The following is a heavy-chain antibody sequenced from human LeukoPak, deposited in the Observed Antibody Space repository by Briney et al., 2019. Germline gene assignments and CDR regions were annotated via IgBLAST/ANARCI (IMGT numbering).Heavy chain of an antibody. V-gene: IGHV1-8*01. Sequence: GASVKVSCKASGYSFSSHDINWVRQATGQGLEWMGWMNPKSGNTDHAQKFQGRVTMSRNTSISVAYLELSSLRSEDTAVYYCAGGPPRWLVTWFDPWGQGTLVTVSS. CDR2: MNPKSGNT. CDR1: GYSFSSHD. CDR3: AGGPPRWLVTWFDP. J-gene: IGHJ5*02. D-gene: IGHD6-19*01.